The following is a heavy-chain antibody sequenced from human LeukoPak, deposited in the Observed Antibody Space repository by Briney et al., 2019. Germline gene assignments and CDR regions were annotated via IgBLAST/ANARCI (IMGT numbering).Heavy chain of an antibody. J-gene: IGHJ4*02. Sequence: GGSLRLSCAASAFTFSSYAMNWLRQAPGRGLEWVSAISGSGGSTHYADSVKGRFTISRDNSKNTLYLQMNSLRAEDTAVYYCAKGSSWGGRYYFDYWGQGTLVTVSS. CDR2: ISGSGGST. CDR1: AFTFSSYA. CDR3: AKGSSWGGRYYFDY. V-gene: IGHV3-23*01. D-gene: IGHD3-16*01.